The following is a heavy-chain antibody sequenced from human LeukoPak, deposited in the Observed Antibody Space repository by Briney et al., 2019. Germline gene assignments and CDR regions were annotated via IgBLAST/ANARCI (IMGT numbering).Heavy chain of an antibody. CDR3: ARGLESSGWYGMDV. V-gene: IGHV1-46*02. CDR2: INTSGATT. CDR1: GYTFNRYY. Sequence: GASVKVSCKTSGYTFNRYYIHWVRQAPGQGLEWMGIINTSGATTRYGQKFKGRVTATRDTSTSTVYMEMSSLNSEDTAVYYCARGLESSGWYGMDVWGQGTTIIVSS. J-gene: IGHJ6*02. D-gene: IGHD6-19*01.